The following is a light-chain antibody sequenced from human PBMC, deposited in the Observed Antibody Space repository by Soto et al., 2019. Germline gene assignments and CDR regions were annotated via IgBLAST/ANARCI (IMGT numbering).Light chain of an antibody. V-gene: IGKV1-5*03. CDR1: QSVSSW. CDR2: KAS. CDR3: QQYDVFST. J-gene: IGKJ1*01. Sequence: IQISQSPSTLSASVGGIVTITCRASQSVSSWVAWYQQKPGLAPKLLIYKASTLQSGVSSRFSGSGYGTVFTLTISRLQPDYSATYYCQQYDVFSTFGQGTKVEIK.